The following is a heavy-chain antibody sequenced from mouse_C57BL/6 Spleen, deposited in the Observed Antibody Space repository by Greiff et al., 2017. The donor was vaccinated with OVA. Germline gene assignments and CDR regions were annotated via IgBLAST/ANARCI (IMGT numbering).Heavy chain of an antibody. CDR2: IYPGSGST. CDR3: ARRGSSYDWYFDV. J-gene: IGHJ1*03. CDR1: GYTFTSYW. D-gene: IGHD1-1*01. Sequence: QVQLQQSGAELVKPGASVKMSCKASGYTFTSYWITWVKQRPGHGLEWIGDIYPGSGSTNYNEKFKSKATLTVDTSSSTAYMQLRSLTSEDSAVYYCARRGSSYDWYFDVWGTGTTVTVSS. V-gene: IGHV1-55*01.